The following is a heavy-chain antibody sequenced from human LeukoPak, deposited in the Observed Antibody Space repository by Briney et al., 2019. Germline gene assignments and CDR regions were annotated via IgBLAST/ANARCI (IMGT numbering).Heavy chain of an antibody. J-gene: IGHJ4*02. CDR1: GFTFSTYG. V-gene: IGHV3-33*01. D-gene: IGHD2-2*01. CDR2: LWDDGINT. Sequence: GGSLRLSCAASGFTFSTYGMHWVRQAPGKGLEWVAVLWDDGINTSYADSVKGRFTISRDTSQNTLYLQRDSLRAEDTAVYFCGVLPAATMLRDFWGQGTLVTVSS. CDR3: GVLPAATMLRDF.